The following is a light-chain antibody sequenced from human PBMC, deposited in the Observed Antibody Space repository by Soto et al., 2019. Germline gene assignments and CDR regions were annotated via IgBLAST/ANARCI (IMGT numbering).Light chain of an antibody. Sequence: EILMTQSPATLSASPGESATLSCRASQSVGRNLAWYQQKPGQPPRLLIYGASTRASGVPARLSGSGSGTDFTLTISSLEPEDFAVYYCQQYNNWPPITFGQGTRLEIK. CDR3: QQYNNWPPIT. CDR1: QSVGRN. V-gene: IGKV3-15*01. J-gene: IGKJ5*01. CDR2: GAS.